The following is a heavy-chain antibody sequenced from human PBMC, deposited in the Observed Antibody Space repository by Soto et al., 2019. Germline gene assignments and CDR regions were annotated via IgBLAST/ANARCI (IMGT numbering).Heavy chain of an antibody. Sequence: EVQLVESGGGLVQPGESLKLSCAASGFTLSGSAVPWVRQASGKGLEWVGRIRSKTHNYATDYIASVKGRFTMSRDDSNNTAYLKMNGLKTDDTAVYYCTRSGGSYAFGYWGQGTLVTVFS. CDR1: GFTLSGSA. CDR2: IRSKTHNYAT. V-gene: IGHV3-73*02. CDR3: TRSGGSYAFGY. J-gene: IGHJ4*02. D-gene: IGHD1-26*01.